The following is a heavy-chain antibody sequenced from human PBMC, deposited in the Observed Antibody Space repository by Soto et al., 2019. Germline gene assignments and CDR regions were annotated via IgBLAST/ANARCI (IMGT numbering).Heavy chain of an antibody. CDR3: ARDDYGDHSYDY. CDR2: ISAYNGNT. J-gene: IGHJ4*02. V-gene: IGHV1-18*04. Sequence: VASVKVSCKASGYTFTSYGISWVRQAPGQGLEWMGWISAYNGNTNYAQKLRGRVTMTTDTSTSTAYMELRSLRSDDTAVYYCARDDYGDHSYDYWGQGTLVTVSS. CDR1: GYTFTSYG. D-gene: IGHD4-17*01.